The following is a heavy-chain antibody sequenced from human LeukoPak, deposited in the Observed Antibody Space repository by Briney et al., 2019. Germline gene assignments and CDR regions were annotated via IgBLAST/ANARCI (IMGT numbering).Heavy chain of an antibody. CDR1: GGSISSSSYY. CDR3: ARVEKEYYFDY. J-gene: IGHJ4*02. Sequence: SETLSLTCTVSGGSISSSSYYWGWIRQPPGKGLEWIGSIYYSGSTYYNPSLKSRVTMSVDTSKNQFSLKLSSVTAADTAVYYCARVEKEYYFDYWGQGTLVTVSS. D-gene: IGHD1-1*01. CDR2: IYYSGST. V-gene: IGHV4-39*07.